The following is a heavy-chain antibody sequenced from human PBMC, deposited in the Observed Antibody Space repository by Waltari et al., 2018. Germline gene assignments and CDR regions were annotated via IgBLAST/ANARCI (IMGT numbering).Heavy chain of an antibody. CDR3: ARDCLPWYSRGWYGLGWFDP. Sequence: QVQLQESGPGLVKPSQTLSLTCTVSGGSISSGGYYWSWIRQHPGKGLEWIGSIYYSGSTYYHPSLKSRVTISVDPSKNQFSLSLRSVPAADTAVYYCARDCLPWYSRGWYGLGWFDPWGQGTLVTVSS. D-gene: IGHD6-19*01. J-gene: IGHJ5*02. V-gene: IGHV4-31*03. CDR1: GGSISSGGYY. CDR2: IYYSGST.